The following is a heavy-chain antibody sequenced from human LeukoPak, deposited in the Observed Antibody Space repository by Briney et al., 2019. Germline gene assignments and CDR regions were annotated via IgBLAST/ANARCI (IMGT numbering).Heavy chain of an antibody. J-gene: IGHJ6*02. CDR1: GFTFSSYA. CDR2: ISGSGGST. Sequence: GGSLRLSCAASGFTFSSYAMSWVRQAPGKGLEWVSAISGSGGSTYYADSVKGRFTISRDNSKNTLYLQMNSLRAEDTAVYYCAKSTMVLYYYYYGMDVWGQGTTVTVSS. V-gene: IGHV3-23*01. D-gene: IGHD3-10*01. CDR3: AKSTMVLYYYYYGMDV.